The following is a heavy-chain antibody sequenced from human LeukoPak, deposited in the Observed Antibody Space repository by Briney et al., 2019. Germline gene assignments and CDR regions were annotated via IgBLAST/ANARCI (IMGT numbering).Heavy chain of an antibody. CDR3: ARDGGTYDYFWFDS. D-gene: IGHD3-16*01. CDR1: GYTFSRHA. Sequence: GASVKVSCKASGYTFSRHALNWVRQAPGQGLEWMGWINTNTGNPTYAQGTTGRFVFSSDTSVSTAYLQISSLEADDTAVYYCARDGGTYDYFWFDSWGQGTLVTVSS. J-gene: IGHJ5*01. CDR2: INTNTGNP. V-gene: IGHV7-4-1*02.